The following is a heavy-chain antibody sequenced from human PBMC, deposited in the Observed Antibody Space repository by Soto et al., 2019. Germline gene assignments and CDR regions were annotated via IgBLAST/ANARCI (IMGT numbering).Heavy chain of an antibody. J-gene: IGHJ4*02. CDR3: ARWGDGKMMDY. CDR2: IWYDGSNK. D-gene: IGHD2-15*01. Sequence: QVQLVESGGGVVQPGTSLRLSCAASGFTFRNHGMHWVRQAPGKGLEWVAVIWYDGSNKYYADSVKGRFSISRDNSKDTLYLQMDSLRAEDTSVYYCARWGDGKMMDYWGQGIQVTVSS. V-gene: IGHV3-33*01. CDR1: GFTFRNHG.